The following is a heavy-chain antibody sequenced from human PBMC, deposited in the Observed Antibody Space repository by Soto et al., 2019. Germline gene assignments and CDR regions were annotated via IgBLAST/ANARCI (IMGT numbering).Heavy chain of an antibody. CDR3: GRTRLVRAGTTREDY. D-gene: IGHD2-2*01. V-gene: IGHV3-74*01. Sequence: EVQLVESGGGLVQPGESLRLSCAASGFTFSSYWMHWVRQAPGKGLVWVSGINSDGSDTYYAGSVKGRFTISRDNAKKSLYQQLNTLRAEDTAVYYWGRTRLVRAGTTREDYWGQGTLVTVSS. CDR1: GFTFSSYW. J-gene: IGHJ4*02. CDR2: INSDGSDT.